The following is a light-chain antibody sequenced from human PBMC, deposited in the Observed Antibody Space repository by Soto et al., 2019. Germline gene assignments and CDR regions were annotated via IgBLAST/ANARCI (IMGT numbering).Light chain of an antibody. Sequence: QSVLTQPASVSGSPGQSITISRTGTSSDVGSYNLVSWYQQHPGKAPKLMIYEVSKRPSGVSNRFSGSKSGNTASLTISGLQAEDEADYYCCSYAGTLYVFGTGTKLTVL. J-gene: IGLJ1*01. V-gene: IGLV2-23*02. CDR2: EVS. CDR3: CSYAGTLYV. CDR1: SSDVGSYNL.